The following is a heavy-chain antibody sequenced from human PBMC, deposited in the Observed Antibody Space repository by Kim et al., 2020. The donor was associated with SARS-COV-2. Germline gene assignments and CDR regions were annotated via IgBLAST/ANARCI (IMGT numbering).Heavy chain of an antibody. D-gene: IGHD6-13*01. CDR3: ARVLAADDAFDL. J-gene: IGHJ3*01. Sequence: YHADSVKGRFTISRDNAKNSLYLQMNSLRAEDTAVYYCARVLAADDAFDLWGQGTMVTVSS. V-gene: IGHV3-21*01.